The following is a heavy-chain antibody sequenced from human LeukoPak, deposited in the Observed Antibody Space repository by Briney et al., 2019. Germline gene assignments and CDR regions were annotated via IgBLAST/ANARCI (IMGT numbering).Heavy chain of an antibody. J-gene: IGHJ5*02. CDR1: DYTFTKYG. CDR3: ARDQGVGIAAVDSWFDP. Sequence: EASVKVSCKASDYTFTKYGFSWVRQAPGQGLEWMGWISTYNGHTIYAHRFQGRVTLTTDTSTRTAYMELKSLRSDDAAVFYCARDQGVGIAAVDSWFDPWGQGTLVIVSS. CDR2: ISTYNGHT. D-gene: IGHD6-13*01. V-gene: IGHV1-18*01.